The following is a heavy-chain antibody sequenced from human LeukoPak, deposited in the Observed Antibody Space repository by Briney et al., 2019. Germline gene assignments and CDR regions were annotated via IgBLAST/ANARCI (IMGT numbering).Heavy chain of an antibody. CDR2: MNPNSGNT. D-gene: IGHD3-3*01. CDR3: ARGMYDFWSGYTPGKTENY. CDR1: GYTFTSYD. Sequence: GASVNVSCKASGYTFTSYDINWVRQATGQGLEWMGWMNPNSGNTGHAQKFQGRVTMTRNTSISTAYMELSSLRSEDTAVYYCARGMYDFWSGYTPGKTENYWGQGTLVTVSS. J-gene: IGHJ4*02. V-gene: IGHV1-8*01.